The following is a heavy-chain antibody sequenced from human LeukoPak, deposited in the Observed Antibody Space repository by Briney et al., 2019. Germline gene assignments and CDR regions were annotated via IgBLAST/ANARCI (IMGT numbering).Heavy chain of an antibody. V-gene: IGHV3-23*01. CDR1: GFTFSNEA. CDR2: ISPGGGTP. J-gene: IGHJ3*02. D-gene: IGHD6-6*01. Sequence: GGPLRLSCAVSGFTFSNEAMGGVRQRPGGGLEGGASISPGGGTPYYAQPSKGRLPSPPANPKGPPSLQVDSWRARAPAVYYCAKGSGKQLRDAFDIWGQGTMATVPS. CDR3: AKGSGKQLRDAFDI.